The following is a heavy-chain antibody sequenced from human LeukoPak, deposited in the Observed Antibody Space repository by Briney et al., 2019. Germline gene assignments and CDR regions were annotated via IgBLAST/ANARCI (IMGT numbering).Heavy chain of an antibody. CDR2: IIPIFGTA. J-gene: IGHJ5*02. CDR3: ARGQVGDNWFDP. Sequence: SVKVSCKASGGTFSSYAISWVRQAPGQGHEWKGGIIPIFGTANYAQKFQGRVTITADESTSTAYMELSSLRSEDTAVYYCARGQVGDNWFDPWGQGTLVTVSS. D-gene: IGHD1-26*01. CDR1: GGTFSSYA. V-gene: IGHV1-69*01.